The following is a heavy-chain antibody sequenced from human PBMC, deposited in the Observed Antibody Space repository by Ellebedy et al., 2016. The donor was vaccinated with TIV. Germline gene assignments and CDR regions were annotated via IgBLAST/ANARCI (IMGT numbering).Heavy chain of an antibody. Sequence: ASVKVSCKASGYTFTGYYMHWVRQAPGQGLEWMGWINPNSGGTNYAQKFQGRVTMTRDTSINTAYMELSRLRSDDTAVYYCARSGAGAIWVYDAFDIWGQGTMVTVSS. CDR3: ARSGAGAIWVYDAFDI. CDR2: INPNSGGT. CDR1: GYTFTGYY. D-gene: IGHD1-26*01. V-gene: IGHV1-2*02. J-gene: IGHJ3*02.